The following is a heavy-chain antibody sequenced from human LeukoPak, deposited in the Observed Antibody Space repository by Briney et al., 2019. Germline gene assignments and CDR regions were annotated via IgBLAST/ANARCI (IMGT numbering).Heavy chain of an antibody. V-gene: IGHV3-21*04. D-gene: IGHD2-21*02. J-gene: IGHJ4*02. Sequence: PGGSLRLSCAASGFTFSSYSMNWVRQAPGKGLEWVSSISSSSSYIYYADSVKGRFTISRDNSKGTLFLQMHSLRPGDTAVYYCVREDTPATANYWGQGTLVTISS. CDR2: ISSSSSYI. CDR3: VREDTPATANY. CDR1: GFTFSSYS.